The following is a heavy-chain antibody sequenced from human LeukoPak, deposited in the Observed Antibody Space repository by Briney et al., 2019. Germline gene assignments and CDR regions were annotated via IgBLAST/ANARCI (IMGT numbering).Heavy chain of an antibody. CDR3: ALYSGRGYYFDY. D-gene: IGHD1-26*01. CDR2: IYYSGST. CDR1: GGSISSYY. Sequence: SETLSLTCTVSGGSISSYYWSWIRQPPGKGLEWIGYIYYSGSTNYNPSLKSRVTISVDTSKNQFSLKLSSVTAADTAVYYCALYSGRGYYFDYWGQGTLVTVSS. J-gene: IGHJ4*02. V-gene: IGHV4-59*01.